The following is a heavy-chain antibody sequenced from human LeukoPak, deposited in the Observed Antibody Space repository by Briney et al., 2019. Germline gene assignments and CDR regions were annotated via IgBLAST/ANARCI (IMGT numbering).Heavy chain of an antibody. CDR1: GFSLSGYW. CDR2: INRDGSQK. CDR3: ARDGRPMDV. V-gene: IGHV3-7*01. Sequence: GGSLRLSCAASGFSLSGYWMTWVRQAPGKGLEWVANINRDGSQKNHVDSVQGRFTISRDNTKNSLYLQMNSLRAEDTAVYYCARDGRPMDVWGKRTTVTVSS. J-gene: IGHJ6*03.